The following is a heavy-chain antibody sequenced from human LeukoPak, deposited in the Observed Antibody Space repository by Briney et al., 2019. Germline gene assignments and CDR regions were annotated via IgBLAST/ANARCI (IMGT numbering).Heavy chain of an antibody. D-gene: IGHD2-15*01. CDR3: ARSLCSGGSCFENWFDP. CDR2: IYPGNSDT. Sequence: GESLKISCKGSGYSFTTYWIGWVRHIPGKGLEWMGIIYPGNSDTRYSPSFQGQVTISADKSISTAYLQWSSLKASDTAMYYCARSLCSGGSCFENWFDPWGQGTLVTVSS. J-gene: IGHJ5*02. CDR1: GYSFTTYW. V-gene: IGHV5-51*01.